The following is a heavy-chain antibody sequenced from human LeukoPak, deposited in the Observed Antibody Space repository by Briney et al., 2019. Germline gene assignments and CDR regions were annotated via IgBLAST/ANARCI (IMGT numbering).Heavy chain of an antibody. CDR1: GYTFTSYG. V-gene: IGHV1-18*01. Sequence: ASVKVSCKASGYTFTSYGISWVRQAPGQGLEWMGWISAYNGNTNYAQKLQGRVTMTTDTSTSTAYMELRSLRSDDTAVYYCARDSRYYYDSSGYYSLPFFFDYWGHGTLVTVSS. J-gene: IGHJ4*01. CDR2: ISAYNGNT. CDR3: ARDSRYYYDSSGYYSLPFFFDY. D-gene: IGHD3-22*01.